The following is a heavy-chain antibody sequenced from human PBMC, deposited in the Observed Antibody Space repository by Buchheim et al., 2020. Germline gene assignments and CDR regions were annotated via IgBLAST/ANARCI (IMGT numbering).Heavy chain of an antibody. D-gene: IGHD5-18*01. CDR3: ARLTRIDRYSYGSYYYYYGMDV. V-gene: IGHV4-31*03. J-gene: IGHJ6*02. CDR1: GGSISSGGYY. CDR2: IYYSGST. Sequence: QVQLQESGPGLVKPSQTLSLTCTVSGGSISSGGYYWSWIRQHPGKGLEWIGYIYYSGSTYYNPSLKSRVPISVASSKNQFSLKLSSVTAADTAVYYCARLTRIDRYSYGSYYYYYGMDVWGQGTT.